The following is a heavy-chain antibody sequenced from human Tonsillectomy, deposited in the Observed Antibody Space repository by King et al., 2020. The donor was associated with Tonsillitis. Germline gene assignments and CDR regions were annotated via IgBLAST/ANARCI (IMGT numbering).Heavy chain of an antibody. Sequence: VQLQESGPGLVKPSETLSLTCTVSGGSISSYYWSWIRQPAGKGLEWIGRIYISGSTNYNPSLKSRVTMSVDTSKNQFSLKLSSVTAADTAGYYCARDLPVRMGELMDAFDIWGQGTMVTVSS. J-gene: IGHJ3*02. CDR2: IYISGST. CDR1: GGSISSYY. CDR3: ARDLPVRMGELMDAFDI. D-gene: IGHD3-16*01. V-gene: IGHV4-4*07.